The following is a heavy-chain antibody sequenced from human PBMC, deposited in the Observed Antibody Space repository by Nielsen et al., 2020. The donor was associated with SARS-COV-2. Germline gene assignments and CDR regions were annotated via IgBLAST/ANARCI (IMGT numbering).Heavy chain of an antibody. CDR3: ARVDTAMVTYY. CDR1: GGTFSSYA. D-gene: IGHD5-18*01. CDR2: IIPILGIA. Sequence: SVKVSCKASGGTFSSYAISWVRQAPGQGLEWMGRIIPILGIANYAQKFQGRVTITADKSTSTAYMELSSLRSEDTAVYYCARVDTAMVTYYWGQGTLVTVSS. J-gene: IGHJ4*02. V-gene: IGHV1-69*04.